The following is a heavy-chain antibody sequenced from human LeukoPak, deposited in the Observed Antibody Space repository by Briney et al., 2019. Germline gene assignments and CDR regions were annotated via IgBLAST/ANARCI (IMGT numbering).Heavy chain of an antibody. J-gene: IGHJ4*02. D-gene: IGHD5-12*01. CDR2: IRYDGSNK. Sequence: GGSLRLSCAASGFTFSSYGMHWVRQAPGKGLEWVAFIRYDGSNKYYADSVKGRFTISRDNSKNTLYLQMNSLRAEDTAVYYCAKDKVRWLRLDPQVYFDYWGQGTLVTVSS. CDR3: AKDKVRWLRLDPQVYFDY. V-gene: IGHV3-30*02. CDR1: GFTFSSYG.